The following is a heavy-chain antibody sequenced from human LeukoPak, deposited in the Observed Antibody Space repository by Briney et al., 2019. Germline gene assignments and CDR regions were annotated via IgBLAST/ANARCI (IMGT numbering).Heavy chain of an antibody. CDR2: IYHSGRT. J-gene: IGHJ4*02. D-gene: IGHD3-22*01. V-gene: IGHV4-30-2*06. CDR3: ASTDYYDSSGYYRY. CDR1: GGSISSAGYY. Sequence: SETLSLTCTVSGGSISSAGYYWSWIRQSPRMGLEWIGFIYHSGRTFYNPSLRSRVSISVDRSKNQFSLKLTSVTAADTAVYYCASTDYYDSSGYYRYWGQGTLVTVSS.